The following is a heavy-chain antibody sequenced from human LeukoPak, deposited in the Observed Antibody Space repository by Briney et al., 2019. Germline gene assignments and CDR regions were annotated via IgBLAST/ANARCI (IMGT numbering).Heavy chain of an antibody. Sequence: GGSLRLSCAASGFSFSDYYMAWIRQAPGKGLEWVSYIGSSGNPKYYADSVKGRFTVSRDNAENSLFLQMNSLRVEGTAVYYCARDQSNQDLGTSNWFDPWGQGTLVTVSS. CDR3: ARDQSNQDLGTSNWFDP. V-gene: IGHV3-11*01. D-gene: IGHD3-16*01. CDR1: GFSFSDYY. CDR2: IGSSGNPK. J-gene: IGHJ5*02.